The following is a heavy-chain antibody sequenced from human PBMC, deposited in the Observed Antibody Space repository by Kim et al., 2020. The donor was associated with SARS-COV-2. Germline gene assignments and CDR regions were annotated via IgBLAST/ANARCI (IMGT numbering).Heavy chain of an antibody. CDR3: ARELSTGDDAYDM. V-gene: IGHV4-34*01. D-gene: IGHD7-27*01. CDR2: INHRGST. Sequence: SETLSLTCAAYGGSFSSYYWTWIHQPPGKGLEWIGEINHRGSTNYNPSLKSRVTISVDRSKNQFSLKLSSVTAADTAMYYCARELSTGDDAYDMWGQGTMVTVSS. CDR1: GGSFSSYY. J-gene: IGHJ3*02.